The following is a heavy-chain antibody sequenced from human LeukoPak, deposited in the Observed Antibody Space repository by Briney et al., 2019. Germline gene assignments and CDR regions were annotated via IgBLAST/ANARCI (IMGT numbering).Heavy chain of an antibody. CDR2: ISGSGSTI. Sequence: PGGSLRLSCAASGFTFSDYYMSWIRQAPGKGLEWVSYISGSGSTIYYADSVKGRFTISRDNAKNSLYLQMNSLRAEDTAVYYCARDGPLRFLEWFLDYWGQGTLVTVSS. V-gene: IGHV3-11*01. J-gene: IGHJ4*02. CDR3: ARDGPLRFLEWFLDY. CDR1: GFTFSDYY. D-gene: IGHD3-3*01.